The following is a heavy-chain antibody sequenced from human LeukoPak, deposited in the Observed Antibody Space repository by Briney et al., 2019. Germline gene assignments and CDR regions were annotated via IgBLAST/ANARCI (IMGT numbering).Heavy chain of an antibody. Sequence: GASVKVSCKASGYTFTGYYMHWVRQAPGQGLEWMGWINPNSGGTNYAQKFQGRVTMTRDTSISTAYMELSRLRSDDTAVYYCVRSRGLDYYGSGTDSDSYYYYMDVWGKGTTVTISS. CDR3: VRSRGLDYYGSGTDSDSYYYYMDV. V-gene: IGHV1-2*02. D-gene: IGHD3-10*01. CDR1: GYTFTGYY. J-gene: IGHJ6*03. CDR2: INPNSGGT.